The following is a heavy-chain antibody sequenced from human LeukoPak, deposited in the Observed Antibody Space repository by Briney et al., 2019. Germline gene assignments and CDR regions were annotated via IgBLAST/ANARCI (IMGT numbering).Heavy chain of an antibody. CDR1: GFTFNNYG. CDR3: AKGPLRGTAAAIDY. Sequence: GGSLRLSCAASGFTFNNYGMHWVRQAPGKGLEWVAVISYDGRNKHYPDSVKGRFTISRNISTDTLWLQMDSLRTEDTAVYYCAKGPLRGTAAAIDYWGQGTLVTVSS. D-gene: IGHD2-2*01. V-gene: IGHV3-30*18. CDR2: ISYDGRNK. J-gene: IGHJ4*02.